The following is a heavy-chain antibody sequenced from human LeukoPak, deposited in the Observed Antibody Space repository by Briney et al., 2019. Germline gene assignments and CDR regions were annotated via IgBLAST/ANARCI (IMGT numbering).Heavy chain of an antibody. CDR3: ARRFLEWHYYFDY. J-gene: IGHJ4*02. CDR2: ISSSSSTI. Sequence: GGSLRLSCAASGFTFSSHGMNWVRQAPGKGLEWVSYISSSSSTIYYADSVKGRFTISRDNAKKSLDLQMNSLRAEDTAVYYCARRFLEWHYYFDYWGQGTLVTVSS. D-gene: IGHD3-3*01. CDR1: GFTFSSHG. V-gene: IGHV3-48*01.